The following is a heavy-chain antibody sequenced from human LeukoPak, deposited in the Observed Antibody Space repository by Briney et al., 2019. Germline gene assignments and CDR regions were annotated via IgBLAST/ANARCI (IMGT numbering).Heavy chain of an antibody. V-gene: IGHV3-30*18. D-gene: IGHD3-22*01. CDR1: GFTFSSYG. CDR2: ISYDGSNK. CDR3: AKDLDYYDSSGSFDP. J-gene: IGHJ5*02. Sequence: PGGSLRLSCAASGFTFSSYGMHWVRQAPGKGLEWVAVISYDGSNKYYADSVKGRFTISRDKSKNTLYLQMNSLRAEDTAVYYCAKDLDYYDSSGSFDPWGQGTLVTVSS.